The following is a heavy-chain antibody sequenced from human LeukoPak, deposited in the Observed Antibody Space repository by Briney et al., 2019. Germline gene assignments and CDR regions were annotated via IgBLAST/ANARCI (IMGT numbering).Heavy chain of an antibody. V-gene: IGHV3-33*01. CDR3: AVGYPDDY. D-gene: IGHD5-18*01. CDR1: GFTFNNYG. J-gene: IGHJ4*02. Sequence: GGSLRLSCVASGFTFNNYGMHWVRQAPGKGLEWLAAIWYDGTKNLYAESVQGRITISRDNSKNTLYLQMDTLRAEDTAVYYCAVGYPDDYWGRGTLVTVSS. CDR2: IWYDGTKN.